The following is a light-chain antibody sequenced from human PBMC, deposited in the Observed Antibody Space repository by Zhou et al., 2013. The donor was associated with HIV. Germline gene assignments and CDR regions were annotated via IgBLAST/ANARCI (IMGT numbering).Light chain of an antibody. CDR3: QQRSNWPPIT. CDR2: DAS. V-gene: IGKV3-11*01. J-gene: IGKJ5*01. CDR1: QSVSSS. Sequence: EIVLTQSPATLSVSPGERATLFCRASQSVSSSLAWYQQKPGQAPRLLIYDASNRATGIPARFSGSGSGTDFTLTISSLEPEDFAVYYCQQRSNWPPITFGQGTRLEIK.